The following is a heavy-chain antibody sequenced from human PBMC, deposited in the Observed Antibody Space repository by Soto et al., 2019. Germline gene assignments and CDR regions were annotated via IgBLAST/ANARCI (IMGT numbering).Heavy chain of an antibody. Sequence: QVPLVESGGGVVQPGRSLRLSCAASGFTFSSYAMHWVRQAPGKGLEWVAVISYDGSNKYYADSVKGRFTISRDNSKNTLYLQMNSLRAEDTAVYYCAREVSVAGGTRFDYWGQGTLVTVSS. CDR3: AREVSVAGGTRFDY. CDR1: GFTFSSYA. CDR2: ISYDGSNK. D-gene: IGHD6-19*01. V-gene: IGHV3-30-3*01. J-gene: IGHJ4*02.